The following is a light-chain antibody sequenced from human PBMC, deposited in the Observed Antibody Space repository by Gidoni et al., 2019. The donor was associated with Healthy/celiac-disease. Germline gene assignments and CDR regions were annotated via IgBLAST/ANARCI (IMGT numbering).Light chain of an antibody. V-gene: IGKV1-39*01. CDR2: AAS. Sequence: DIQITQPPSSLSASVGDRVTITCPASQNISSYLNWYQQKPGKAPKLLIYAASSLQSGVPSRFSGSGSGTDFTLTISSLQPEDFATYYCQQSYSTPITFGQGTRLEIK. CDR3: QQSYSTPIT. J-gene: IGKJ5*01. CDR1: QNISSY.